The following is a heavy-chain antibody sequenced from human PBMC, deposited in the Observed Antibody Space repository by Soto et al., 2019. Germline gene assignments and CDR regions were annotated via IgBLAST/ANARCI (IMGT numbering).Heavy chain of an antibody. CDR1: GFTFSSYS. Sequence: GGSLRLSCAASGFTFSSYSMNWVRKAPGKGLEWISYISSSGHTIYYRDYVKGRFTISRDNGKNSLYLQLNSLRVEDTAVYYCARDFTYYYASPESFDFWGQGP. V-gene: IGHV3-48*01. J-gene: IGHJ4*02. CDR3: ARDFTYYYASPESFDF. CDR2: ISSSGHTI. D-gene: IGHD3-10*01.